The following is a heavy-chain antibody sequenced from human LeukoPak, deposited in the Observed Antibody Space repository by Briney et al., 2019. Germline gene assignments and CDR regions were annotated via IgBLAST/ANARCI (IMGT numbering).Heavy chain of an antibody. Sequence: HPGGSLRLSCEGSGFTFSNYWMGWVRQAPGKGLQWVANIKTDGSEKYYVDSVKGRFTISRDNAKNSLYLQMNGLRAEDTAVYYCATYSSLNRREFQYWGQGTLLTVSS. J-gene: IGHJ1*01. V-gene: IGHV3-7*01. D-gene: IGHD3-22*01. CDR2: IKTDGSEK. CDR3: ATYSSLNRREFQY. CDR1: GFTFSNYW.